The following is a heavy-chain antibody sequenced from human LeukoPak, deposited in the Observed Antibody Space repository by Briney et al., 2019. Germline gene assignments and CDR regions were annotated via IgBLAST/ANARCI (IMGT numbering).Heavy chain of an antibody. CDR1: GYTFTGYY. J-gene: IGHJ4*01. CDR2: INPNSGGT. D-gene: IGHD4-23*01. CDR3: ARFEPDYGGNEPPFDY. V-gene: IGHV1-2*06. Sequence: ASVKVSCKASGYTFTGYYMHWVRQAPGQGLEWMGRINPNSGGTNYAQKFQGRVTMTRDTSISTAYMELSRLRSDDTAVYYCARFEPDYGGNEPPFDYWGQGTLVTVSS.